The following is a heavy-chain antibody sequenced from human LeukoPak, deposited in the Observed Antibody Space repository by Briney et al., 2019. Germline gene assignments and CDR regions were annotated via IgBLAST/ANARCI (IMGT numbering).Heavy chain of an antibody. V-gene: IGHV3-74*01. CDR1: GGPITSANW. CDR2: INSDGSST. J-gene: IGHJ5*02. D-gene: IGHD6-19*01. Sequence: GPLPLTCAVSGGPITSANWWSWVRQAPGKGLVWVYRINSDGSSTSYADSVKGRFTISRDNAKNTLYLQMNSLRAEDTAVYYCARDGYSSGWSRENWFDPWGQGTLVTVSS. CDR3: ARDGYSSGWSRENWFDP.